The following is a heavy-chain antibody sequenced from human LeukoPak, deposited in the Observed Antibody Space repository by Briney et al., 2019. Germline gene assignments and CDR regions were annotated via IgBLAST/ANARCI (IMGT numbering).Heavy chain of an antibody. CDR3: ATKLLWFGELSPAGNAFDI. V-gene: IGHV4-31*03. CDR2: IYYSGST. J-gene: IGHJ3*02. CDR1: GGSISSGGYY. D-gene: IGHD3-10*01. Sequence: PSETLSLTCTVSGGSISSGGYYWSWIRQHPGKGLEWIGYIYYSGSTYYNPSLKSRVTISVDTSKNQFSLKLSSVTAADTAVYYCATKLLWFGELSPAGNAFDIWGQGTMVTASS.